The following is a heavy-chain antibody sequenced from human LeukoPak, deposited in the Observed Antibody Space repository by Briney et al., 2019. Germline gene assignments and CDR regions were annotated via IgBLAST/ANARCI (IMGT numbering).Heavy chain of an antibody. J-gene: IGHJ6*03. V-gene: IGHV1-8*01. Sequence: ASVKVSCKASGYTFTSYDINWVRQATGQGLEWMGWMNPNSGNTGYAQKFQGRVTMTRNTSISTAYMELSSLRSEDTAVYYCARESSNYDILTGYVVYYMAVWGKGTTVTVSS. CDR2: MNPNSGNT. CDR3: ARESSNYDILTGYVVYYMAV. D-gene: IGHD3-9*01. CDR1: GYTFTSYD.